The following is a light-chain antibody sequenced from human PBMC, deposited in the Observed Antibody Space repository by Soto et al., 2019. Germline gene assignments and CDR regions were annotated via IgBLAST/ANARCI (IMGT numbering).Light chain of an antibody. J-gene: IGLJ2*01. CDR1: SSNIGAGYD. CDR3: QSYDSSLSGCVV. Sequence: QSVLTQPPSVSGAPGQRVTISCTGSSSNIGAGYDVHWYQQPPGTAPKLLIYGNSNRPSGVPDRFSGSKSGTSASLAITGLQAEDEADYYCQSYDSSLSGCVVFGGGTKVTVL. CDR2: GNS. V-gene: IGLV1-40*01.